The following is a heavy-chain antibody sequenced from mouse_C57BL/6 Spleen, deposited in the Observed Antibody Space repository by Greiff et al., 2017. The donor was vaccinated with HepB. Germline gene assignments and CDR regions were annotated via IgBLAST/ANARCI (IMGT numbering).Heavy chain of an antibody. D-gene: IGHD2-4*01. J-gene: IGHJ4*01. V-gene: IGHV1-76*01. CDR3: AREDYENAMDY. CDR2: IYPGSGNT. CDR1: GYTFTDYY. Sequence: VKLMESGAELVRPGASVKLSCKASGYTFTDYYINWVKQRPGQGLEWIARIYPGSGNTYYNEKFKGKATLTAEKSSSTAYMQLSSLTSEDSAVYFCAREDYENAMDYWGQGTSVTVSS.